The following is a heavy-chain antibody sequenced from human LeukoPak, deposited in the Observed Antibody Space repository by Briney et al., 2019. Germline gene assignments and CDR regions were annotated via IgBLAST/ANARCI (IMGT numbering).Heavy chain of an antibody. CDR1: GFTFSSYW. Sequence: PGGSLRLSCAASGFTFSSYWMSWVRQAPGKGLEWVANIKQDGSEKYYVDSVKGRFTISRDNSNNTLYLQMNSLRAEDTAVYYCAKERVVGAPYYYYGMDVWGQGTTVTVSS. CDR3: AKERVVGAPYYYYGMDV. J-gene: IGHJ6*02. V-gene: IGHV3-7*01. D-gene: IGHD2-15*01. CDR2: IKQDGSEK.